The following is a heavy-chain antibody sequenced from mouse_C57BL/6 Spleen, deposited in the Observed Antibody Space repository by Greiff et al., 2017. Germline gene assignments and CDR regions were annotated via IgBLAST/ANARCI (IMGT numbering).Heavy chain of an antibody. D-gene: IGHD2-3*01. CDR1: GYTFTSYW. V-gene: IGHV1-50*01. Sequence: QVQLQQPGAELVKPGASVKLSCKASGYTFTSYWMQWVKQRPGQGLEWIGEIDPSDSYTNYNQKFKGKATLTVDTSSSTAYMQLSSLTSEDSAVYYCAIGKGIYDGYYEGDYWGQGTTLTVSS. CDR2: IDPSDSYT. CDR3: AIGKGIYDGYYEGDY. J-gene: IGHJ2*01.